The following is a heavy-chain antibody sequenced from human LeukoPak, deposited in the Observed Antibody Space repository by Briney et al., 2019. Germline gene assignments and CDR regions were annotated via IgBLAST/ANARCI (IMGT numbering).Heavy chain of an antibody. CDR1: GGSISSTNW. V-gene: IGHV4-4*02. CDR3: ARRSPYSTGWSSYFDY. J-gene: IGHJ4*02. CDR2: IYRSGTT. D-gene: IGHD6-19*01. Sequence: SGTLSLTCAVSGGSISSTNWWSWVRQPPGKGLEWIGEIYRSGTTNYKPSLKSRVAISLDKSRNHFSLKLTSVTAADSAVYYCARRSPYSTGWSSYFDYWGQGALVTVSS.